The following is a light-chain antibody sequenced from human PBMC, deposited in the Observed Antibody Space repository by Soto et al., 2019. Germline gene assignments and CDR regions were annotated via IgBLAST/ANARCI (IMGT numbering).Light chain of an antibody. CDR1: QSVSSN. CDR2: GAS. Sequence: DIVMTQSPATLSVSPGESATLSYRASQSVSSNLAWHQQKPGQAPRLLIYGASTRATGIPARCSGSGSGTDFTLTITRLEPEDFAMYYCQRYDSFRTVGQGTKVDI. V-gene: IGKV3-15*01. J-gene: IGKJ1*01. CDR3: QRYDSFRT.